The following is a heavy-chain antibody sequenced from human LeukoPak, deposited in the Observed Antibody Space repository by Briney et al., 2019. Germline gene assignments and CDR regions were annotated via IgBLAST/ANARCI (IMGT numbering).Heavy chain of an antibody. V-gene: IGHV4-59*12. CDR1: GGSISNYY. D-gene: IGHD4-23*01. CDR2: IYYSGST. J-gene: IGHJ6*02. CDR3: ARGGVLVDYCGFSYCYGMDV. Sequence: PSETLSLTCTVSGGSISNYYWSWIRQPPGKELERIGYIYYSGSTNYNPSLKSRVTMSVDTSKNQFSLKLSSVTAAHPTVYYGARGGVLVDYCGFSYCYGMDVWGQGTTVTVSS.